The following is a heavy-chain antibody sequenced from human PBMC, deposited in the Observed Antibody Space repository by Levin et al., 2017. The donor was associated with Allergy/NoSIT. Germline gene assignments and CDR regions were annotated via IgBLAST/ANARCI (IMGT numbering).Heavy chain of an antibody. Sequence: GESLKISCAASGFTFSSYAMHWVRQAPGKGLEWVAVISYDGSNKYYADSVKGRFTISRDNSKNTLYLQMNSLRAEDTAVYYCAREGIVGATSFDYWGQGTLVTVSS. CDR2: ISYDGSNK. D-gene: IGHD1-26*01. CDR1: GFTFSSYA. V-gene: IGHV3-30*04. CDR3: AREGIVGATSFDY. J-gene: IGHJ4*02.